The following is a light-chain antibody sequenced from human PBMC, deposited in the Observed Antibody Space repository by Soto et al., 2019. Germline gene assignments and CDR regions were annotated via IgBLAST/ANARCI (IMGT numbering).Light chain of an antibody. CDR2: HAS. CDR3: QQYNRYS. J-gene: IGKJ1*01. CDR1: QNIRNW. V-gene: IGKV1-5*01. Sequence: GDSVTIPCLASQNIRNWLAWYQQKPGTAPKLLIYHASTLESGVPSRFSGSGSGTEFTLTISSLQPDDFATYYCQQYNRYSFGQGTKVDIK.